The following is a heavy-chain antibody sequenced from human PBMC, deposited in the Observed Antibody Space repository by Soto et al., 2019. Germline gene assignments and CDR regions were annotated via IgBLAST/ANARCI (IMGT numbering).Heavy chain of an antibody. Sequence: QLLESGGDLVQPGKSLRLSCAASGFMLDNYAMSWIRQAPGKGPEWVSTVGGSDGDSNGVAWYEDSGRGRFIISRDMSANSLSLQMDNLRVEDTARYYCMKRGRNWGAFDLWGQGTKVVVSS. CDR3: MKRGRNWGAFDL. CDR2: VGGSDGDSNGVA. J-gene: IGHJ3*01. CDR1: GFMLDNYA. V-gene: IGHV3-23*01. D-gene: IGHD3-16*01.